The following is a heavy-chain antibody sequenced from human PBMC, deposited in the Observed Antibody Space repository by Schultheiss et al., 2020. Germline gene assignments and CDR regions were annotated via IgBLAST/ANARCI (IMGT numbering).Heavy chain of an antibody. CDR2: IYYSGST. D-gene: IGHD3-10*01. V-gene: IGHV4-59*01. CDR3: ADGGYGSGSFYN. CDR1: GGSFSGYY. J-gene: IGHJ4*02. Sequence: SETLSLTCAVYGGSFSGYYWSWIRQPPGKGLEWIGYIYYSGSTNYNPSLKSRVTISVDTSKNQFSLKLSSVTAADTAVYYCADGGYGSGSFYNWGQGTLVTVSS.